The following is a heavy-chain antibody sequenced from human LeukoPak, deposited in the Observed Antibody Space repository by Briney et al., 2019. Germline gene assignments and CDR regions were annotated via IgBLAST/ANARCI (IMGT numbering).Heavy chain of an antibody. Sequence: GGALRLSCAASGFTFSSYEMNCVRQAPGKGLEWVSYICSSGSTIYYADSVKGRFTISRDNAKNSLYLQMNSLRAEDTAVYYCARSTAVAGEYYFDYWGQGTLVTVSS. V-gene: IGHV3-48*03. CDR1: GFTFSSYE. J-gene: IGHJ4*02. CDR2: ICSSGSTI. D-gene: IGHD6-19*01. CDR3: ARSTAVAGEYYFDY.